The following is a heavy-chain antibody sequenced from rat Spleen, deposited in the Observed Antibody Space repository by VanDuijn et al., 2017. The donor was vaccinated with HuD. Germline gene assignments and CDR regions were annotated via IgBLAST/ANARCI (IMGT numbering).Heavy chain of an antibody. D-gene: IGHD1-11*01. V-gene: IGHV5-31*01. CDR1: GFTFNNYW. CDR2: ITNTGGST. CDR3: ARKFYGGYSAYWYFDF. Sequence: EVQLVESGGGLVQPGRSLKLSCVASGFTFNNYWMTWIRQAPGKGLEWVASITNTGGSTYYPDSVKGRFTISRDNAKSTQYLQMDSLRSEDTATYYCARKFYGGYSAYWYFDFWGPGTMVTVSS. J-gene: IGHJ1*01.